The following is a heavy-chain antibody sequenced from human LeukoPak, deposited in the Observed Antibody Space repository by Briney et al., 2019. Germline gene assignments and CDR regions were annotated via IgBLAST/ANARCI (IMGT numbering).Heavy chain of an antibody. CDR2: IKSKTDGGTT. V-gene: IGHV3-15*01. D-gene: IGHD2-2*01. CDR1: GFIFSNAW. Sequence: PGGSLRLSCAASGFIFSNAWMSWVRQAPGKGLEWVGRIKSKTDGGTTDYTAPVKGRFTISRDDSRNMLYLQMNSLKIEDTAVYYCYWGYCTSSTCYDYWGQGTLVTVSS. CDR3: YWGYCTSSTCYDY. J-gene: IGHJ4*02.